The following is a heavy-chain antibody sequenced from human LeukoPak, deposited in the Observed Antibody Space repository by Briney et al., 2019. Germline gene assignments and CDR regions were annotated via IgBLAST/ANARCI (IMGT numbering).Heavy chain of an antibody. V-gene: IGHV4-59*12. D-gene: IGHD3-16*01. CDR2: FFYGADT. CDR1: GGSLSNYY. Sequence: SETLSLTCTVSGGSLSNYYWSWIRQPPGKGLEWIGYFFYGADTNYNPSLKSRVTISVDTSKKHFSLKLTSVTAADTAVYYCARGAPPQNWGQGTLVTVSS. CDR3: ARGAPPQN. J-gene: IGHJ4*02.